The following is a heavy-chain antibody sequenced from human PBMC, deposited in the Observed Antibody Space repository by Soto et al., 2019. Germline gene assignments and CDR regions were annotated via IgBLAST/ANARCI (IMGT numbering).Heavy chain of an antibody. D-gene: IGHD2-2*01. CDR2: ISAYNGNT. CDR3: ARAIFISQFVVVPAALRAAMFDP. CDR1: GYTFTSYG. Sequence: ASVKVSCKASGYTFTSYGISWVRQAPGQGLEWMGWISAYNGNTNYAQKLQGRVTMTTDTSTSTAYMELRSLRSDDTAVYYCARAIFISQFVVVPAALRAAMFDPWGQGTLVTVSS. V-gene: IGHV1-18*01. J-gene: IGHJ5*02.